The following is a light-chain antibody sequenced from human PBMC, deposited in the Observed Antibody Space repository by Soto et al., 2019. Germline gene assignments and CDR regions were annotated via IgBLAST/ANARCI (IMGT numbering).Light chain of an antibody. CDR2: DVI. Sequence: QSALTQLPSASGSPGQSVTISCTGTSSDVGGYSYVSWYQQHPGKAPRLMIYDVIKRPSGVPDRFSGSKSGNTASLTVSGLQAEDEADYYCSSYAGSTNFVFGPGTKVTVL. CDR3: SSYAGSTNFV. J-gene: IGLJ1*01. V-gene: IGLV2-8*01. CDR1: SSDVGGYSY.